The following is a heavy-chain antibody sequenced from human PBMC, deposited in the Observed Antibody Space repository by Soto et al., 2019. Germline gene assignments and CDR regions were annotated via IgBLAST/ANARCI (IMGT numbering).Heavy chain of an antibody. D-gene: IGHD2-2*01. CDR1: GYSFTSYW. J-gene: IGHJ6*02. CDR3: ARESCSSTSCSTRYGMDV. CDR2: ISSSGSAI. V-gene: IGHV3-48*04. Sequence: EVQLVQSGAEVKKPGESLRISCKGSGYSFTSYWISWVRQMPGKGLEWVAYISSSGSAIYYADSVKGRFTISRDNAKKSLNLQMNSLRAEDTAVYYCARESCSSTSCSTRYGMDVWGQGTAVTVSS.